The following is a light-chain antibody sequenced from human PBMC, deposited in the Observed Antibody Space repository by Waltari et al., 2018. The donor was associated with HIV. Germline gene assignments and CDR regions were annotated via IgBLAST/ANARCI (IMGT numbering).Light chain of an antibody. J-gene: IGKJ1*01. CDR3: MQALQTPWT. CDR1: QSLLHSNGYNY. V-gene: IGKV2-28*01. Sequence: DIVMTQSPLSLPVTPGEPASISCRSSQSLLHSNGYNYLDWYLQKPGQSPQLLIYLGSNRASGVPDRFSGSGSGTDFTLKISRVEAEDVGLYYCMQALQTPWTFGQGTKVELK. CDR2: LGS.